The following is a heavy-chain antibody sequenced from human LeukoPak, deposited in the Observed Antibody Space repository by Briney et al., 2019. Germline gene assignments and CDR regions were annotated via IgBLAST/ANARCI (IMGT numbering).Heavy chain of an antibody. V-gene: IGHV3-66*01. CDR2: IYSGGST. Sequence: GGSLRLSCAASGFTVSSNYMSWVRQAPGKGLEWVSVIYSGGSTYYADSVKGRFTISRDNSKNTLYLQMNSLRAEDTAVYYCARADSSGYYDAFDIWGQGTMVTVPS. CDR1: GFTVSSNY. D-gene: IGHD3-22*01. CDR3: ARADSSGYYDAFDI. J-gene: IGHJ3*02.